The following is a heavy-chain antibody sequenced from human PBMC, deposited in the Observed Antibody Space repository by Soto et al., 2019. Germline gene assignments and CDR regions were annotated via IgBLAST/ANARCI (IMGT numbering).Heavy chain of an antibody. J-gene: IGHJ6*02. CDR3: ARERKALIAAAGSWYYYYGMDV. V-gene: IGHV1-69*13. CDR2: IIPIFGTA. Sequence: ASVEVSCKASGGTFSSYAISWVRQAPGQGLEWMGGIIPIFGTANYAQKFQGRVTITADESTSTAYMELSSLRSEDTAVYYCARERKALIAAAGSWYYYYGMDVWGPGTTLTVSS. CDR1: GGTFSSYA. D-gene: IGHD6-13*01.